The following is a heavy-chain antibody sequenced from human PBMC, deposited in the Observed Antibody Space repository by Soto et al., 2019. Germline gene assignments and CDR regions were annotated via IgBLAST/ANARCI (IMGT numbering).Heavy chain of an antibody. CDR1: GYTFTRYA. CDR2: INAGNGNT. CDR3: ARRIESSGRFSYYYYYGMDV. J-gene: IGHJ6*02. Sequence: QVQLVQSGAEVKKPGASVKVSCKASGYTFTRYAMHWVRQAPGQRLEWMGWINAGNGNTKYSQKFQGRVTITRDTSASSAYMELSSLRSEDTAVYYCARRIESSGRFSYYYYYGMDVWGQRTTVTVSS. V-gene: IGHV1-3*01. D-gene: IGHD6-19*01.